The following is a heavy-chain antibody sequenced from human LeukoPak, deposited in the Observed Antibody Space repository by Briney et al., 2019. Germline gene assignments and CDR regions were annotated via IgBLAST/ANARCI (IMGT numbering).Heavy chain of an antibody. CDR1: GDTFTIYG. Sequence: ASVRVSCEDSGDTFTIYGVSWVRQGPGQGRGWMGWISAYNGNTNYAQKLQGRVTMTTDTSTSTAYMELRSLRSDDTAVYYCARDSKVYYDSSGYHDYWGQGTLVTVSS. CDR2: ISAYNGNT. J-gene: IGHJ4*02. D-gene: IGHD3-22*01. V-gene: IGHV1-18*01. CDR3: ARDSKVYYDSSGYHDY.